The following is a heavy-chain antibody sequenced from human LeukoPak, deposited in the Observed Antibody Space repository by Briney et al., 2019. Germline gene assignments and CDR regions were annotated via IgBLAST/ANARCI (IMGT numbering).Heavy chain of an antibody. CDR3: ARDISAPPTVLLWFGERSDAFDI. Sequence: SETLSLTCAVYGGSFSGYYWSWIRQPPGKGLEWIGEINHSGSTNYNPSLKSRVTISVDTSKNQFSLKLSSVTAADTAVYYCARDISAPPTVLLWFGERSDAFDIWGQGTMVTVSS. V-gene: IGHV4-34*01. D-gene: IGHD3-10*01. CDR2: INHSGST. CDR1: GGSFSGYY. J-gene: IGHJ3*02.